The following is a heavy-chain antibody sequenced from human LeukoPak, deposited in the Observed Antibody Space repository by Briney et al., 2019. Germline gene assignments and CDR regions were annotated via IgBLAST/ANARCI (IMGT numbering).Heavy chain of an antibody. D-gene: IGHD3-22*01. V-gene: IGHV3-23*01. Sequence: GGSLRLSCAASGFTFSSDAMSWVRQAPGKGLEWVSAISGSGGSTYYADSVKGRFTISRDNSKNTLYVQMNSLRAEDTAVYYCAKGNYYDSSAYNWFDPWGQGTLVTVSS. J-gene: IGHJ5*02. CDR3: AKGNYYDSSAYNWFDP. CDR1: GFTFSSDA. CDR2: ISGSGGST.